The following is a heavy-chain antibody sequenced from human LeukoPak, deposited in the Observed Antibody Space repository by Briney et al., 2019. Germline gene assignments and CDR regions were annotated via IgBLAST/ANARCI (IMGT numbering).Heavy chain of an antibody. Sequence: SETLSLTCTVSGGSISSYYWSWIRRPPGKGLEWIGYMYYSGSTNYNPSLKSRVTISVDTSKNQFSLKLRSVTAADTAVYFCARARHRAAVDHWGQGTLVTVSS. CDR2: MYYSGST. V-gene: IGHV4-59*01. J-gene: IGHJ4*02. CDR3: ARARHRAAVDH. CDR1: GGSISSYY. D-gene: IGHD6-25*01.